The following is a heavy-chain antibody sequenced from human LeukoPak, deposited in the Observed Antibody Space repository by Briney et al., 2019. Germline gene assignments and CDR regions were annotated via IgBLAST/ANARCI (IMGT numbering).Heavy chain of an antibody. Sequence: ASVKVSCKASGGTFSSYAISWVRQAPGQGLEWMGGIIPIFGTANYAQKFQGRVTITTDESTSTAYKELSSLRSEDTAVYYCARAPCSSTSCYVFAWFDPWGQGTLVTVSS. CDR3: ARAPCSSTSCYVFAWFDP. J-gene: IGHJ5*02. CDR1: GGTFSSYA. CDR2: IIPIFGTA. D-gene: IGHD2-2*01. V-gene: IGHV1-69*05.